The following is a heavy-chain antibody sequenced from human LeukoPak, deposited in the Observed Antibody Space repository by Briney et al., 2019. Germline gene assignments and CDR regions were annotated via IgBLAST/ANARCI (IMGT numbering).Heavy chain of an antibody. D-gene: IGHD6-6*01. CDR2: IYYSGST. CDR1: GGSNSSSSYY. J-gene: IGHJ4*02. Sequence: PSETLSLTCTVSGGSNSSSSYYRGWIRQPPGKGLEWIGSIYYSGSTYYNPSLKSRVTISVDTSKNQFSLKLSSVTAADTAVCYCASPYSSSSQTFDYWGQGTLVTVSS. CDR3: ASPYSSSSQTFDY. V-gene: IGHV4-39*01.